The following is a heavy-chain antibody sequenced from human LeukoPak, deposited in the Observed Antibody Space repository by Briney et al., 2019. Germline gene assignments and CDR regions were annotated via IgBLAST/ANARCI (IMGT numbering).Heavy chain of an antibody. CDR3: ARAYHSSWYLNWFDP. CDR1: GGSFSGYY. CDR2: INHSGST. V-gene: IGHV4-34*01. Sequence: PSETLSLTCAVYGGSFSGYYWSWIRHPPGKGLEWIGEINHSGSTNYNPSLKSRVTISVDTSKNQFSLKLSSVTAADTAVYYCARAYHSSWYLNWFDPWGQGTLVTVSS. D-gene: IGHD6-13*01. J-gene: IGHJ5*02.